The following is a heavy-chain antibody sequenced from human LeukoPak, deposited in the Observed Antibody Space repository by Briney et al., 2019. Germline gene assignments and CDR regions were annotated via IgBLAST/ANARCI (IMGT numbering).Heavy chain of an antibody. D-gene: IGHD2-2*01. J-gene: IGHJ6*02. CDR3: ARKTRSVVVVPAATTGYYGMDV. CDR1: GGTFSSYA. V-gene: IGHV1-2*06. CDR2: INPNSGGT. Sequence: ASVKVSCKASGGTFSSYAISWVRQAPGQGLEWMGRINPNSGGTNYAQKFQGRVTMTRDTSISTAYMELSRLRSDDTAVYYCARKTRSVVVVPAATTGYYGMDVWGQGTTVTVSS.